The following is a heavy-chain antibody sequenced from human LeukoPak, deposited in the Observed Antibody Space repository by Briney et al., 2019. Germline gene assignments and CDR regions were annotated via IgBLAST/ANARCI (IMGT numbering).Heavy chain of an antibody. Sequence: GGSLRLSCAASGFTFSSYGMHWVRQAPGKGLEWVAFIRHDGSNKYYADSLKGRFTISRDNSKNTLYLQMNSLGADDTAVYYCATYSILNAREFRYWGQGTLVTVTS. CDR1: GFTFSSYG. D-gene: IGHD4-11*01. J-gene: IGHJ1*01. V-gene: IGHV3-30*02. CDR3: ATYSILNAREFRY. CDR2: IRHDGSNK.